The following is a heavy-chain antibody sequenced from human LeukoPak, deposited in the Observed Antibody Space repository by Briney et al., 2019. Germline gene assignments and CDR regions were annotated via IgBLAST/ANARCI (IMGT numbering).Heavy chain of an antibody. CDR1: GGTFSSYA. J-gene: IGHJ3*02. V-gene: IGHV1-69*04. CDR3: ARAYMGSSPYRDDAFDI. Sequence: GASVKVSCKASGGTFSSYAISWVRQAPGQGLEWMGRIIPTLGIANYAQKFQGRVTITADKSTSTAYMELSSLRSEDTAVYYCARAYMGSSPYRDDAFDIWGQGTMVTVSS. CDR2: IIPTLGIA. D-gene: IGHD6-6*01.